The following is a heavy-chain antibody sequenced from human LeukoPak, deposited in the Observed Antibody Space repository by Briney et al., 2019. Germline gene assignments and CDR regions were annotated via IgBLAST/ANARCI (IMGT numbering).Heavy chain of an antibody. CDR2: ISGVGGST. CDR3: AKYRITMIVVGGAFDI. CDR1: GFTFSNYV. D-gene: IGHD3-22*01. Sequence: GGSLRLSCAASGFTFSNYVMTWVRQAPGKGLEWVSTISGVGGSTYYADSVEGRFTISRDNSKNTLYLQMNTLRADDTAVYYCAKYRITMIVVGGAFDIWGQGTMVTVSS. J-gene: IGHJ3*02. V-gene: IGHV3-23*01.